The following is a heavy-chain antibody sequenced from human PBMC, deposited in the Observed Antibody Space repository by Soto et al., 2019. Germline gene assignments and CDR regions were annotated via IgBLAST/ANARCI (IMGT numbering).Heavy chain of an antibody. CDR2: IIPILGIA. D-gene: IGHD4-17*01. Sequence: QVQLVQSGAEVKKPGSSVKVSCKASGGTFSSYTISWVRQAPGQGLEWMGRIIPILGIANYAQKFQGRVTITADNATSTVYMELSSLRSEDTAVYYCARGLRSVVDYWGQGTLVTVSS. V-gene: IGHV1-69*02. J-gene: IGHJ4*02. CDR3: ARGLRSVVDY. CDR1: GGTFSSYT.